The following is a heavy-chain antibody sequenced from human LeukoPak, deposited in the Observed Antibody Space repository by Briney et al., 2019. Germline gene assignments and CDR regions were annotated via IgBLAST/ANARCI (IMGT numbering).Heavy chain of an antibody. D-gene: IGHD2-21*01. CDR3: AKAPVTTCRGAYCYPFDY. CDR2: ISDSGNT. J-gene: IGHJ4*02. V-gene: IGHV3-23*01. CDR1: GFTLSSYS. Sequence: GPSLRLSCAASGFTLSSYSMSCVRQPPRKGLEWVSAISDSGNTYHADSVKGGFTISRDSSKNTLFLQMNRLRPEDAAVYYCAKAPVTTCRGAYCYPFDYWGQGTLVTVSS.